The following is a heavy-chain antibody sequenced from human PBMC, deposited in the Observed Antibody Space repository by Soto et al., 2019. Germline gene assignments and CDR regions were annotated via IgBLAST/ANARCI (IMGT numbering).Heavy chain of an antibody. Sequence: QVQLVESGGGVVQPGRSLRLSCVASGFTFSSYGMHWVRQAPGKGLEWVAVIWYDGSNKYYADSVKGRFTISRDNSKNTLYLQMNSLRAEDTAVYYCARDTTRAMLRIYYGMDVWGQGTTVTVSS. J-gene: IGHJ6*02. V-gene: IGHV3-33*01. CDR1: GFTFSSYG. CDR3: ARDTTRAMLRIYYGMDV. CDR2: IWYDGSNK. D-gene: IGHD3-10*01.